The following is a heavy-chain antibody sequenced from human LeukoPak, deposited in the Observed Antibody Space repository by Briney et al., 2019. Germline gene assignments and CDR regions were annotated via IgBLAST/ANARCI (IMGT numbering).Heavy chain of an antibody. CDR1: GYTFTNYA. D-gene: IGHD5-24*01. V-gene: IGHV1-3*03. CDR2: INPANGYT. J-gene: IGHJ4*02. CDR3: AIRDGHTDH. Sequence: ASVKVSCKTSGYTFTNYAMHRVRQAPGQTIEWLAWINPANGYTRYSQHFQDRVTVSSDTSADTAYMELSSLRSEDKATYYCAIRDGHTDHWGQGTLVTVSS.